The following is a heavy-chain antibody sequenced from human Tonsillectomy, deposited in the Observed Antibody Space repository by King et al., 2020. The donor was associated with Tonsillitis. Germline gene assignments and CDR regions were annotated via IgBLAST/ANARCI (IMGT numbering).Heavy chain of an antibody. Sequence: QLQESGPGLVKPSQTLSLTCTVSGGSITSGGYYWSWIRQHPGKGLEWIGYIYYTGSTYYNPSLKSRGTISVDTSKNQFSLKLSSVTASATAVYYCARGLYNWNHDLCEYWGQGTLVTVSS. CDR1: GGSITSGGYY. V-gene: IGHV4-31*03. CDR2: IYYTGST. D-gene: IGHD1-14*01. CDR3: ARGLYNWNHDLCEY. J-gene: IGHJ4*02.